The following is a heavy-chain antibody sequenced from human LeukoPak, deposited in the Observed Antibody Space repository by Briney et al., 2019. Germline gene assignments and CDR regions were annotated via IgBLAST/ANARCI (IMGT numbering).Heavy chain of an antibody. V-gene: IGHV4-38-2*02. D-gene: IGHD5-18*01. CDR1: GYSISSGYY. CDR2: IYHSGST. J-gene: IGHJ5*02. Sequence: SETLSLTCTVSGYSISSGYYWGWIRQPPGKGLEWIGSIYHSGSTYYNPSLKSRVTISVDTSKNQFSLKLSSVTAADTAVYYCARDGYSYGTNWFDPWGQGTLVTVSS. CDR3: ARDGYSYGTNWFDP.